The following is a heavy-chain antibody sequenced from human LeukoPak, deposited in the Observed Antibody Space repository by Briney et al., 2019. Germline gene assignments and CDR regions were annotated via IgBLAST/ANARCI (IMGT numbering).Heavy chain of an antibody. J-gene: IGHJ4*02. CDR1: GYTFTTYW. CDR2: IYPGDSDT. D-gene: IGHD3-22*01. CDR3: ARRESTYYNDWYFNY. Sequence: GESLKISCKGSGYTFTTYWIAWVRQVPGKGLEWMGIIYPGDSDTRYRPSFQGQITISADKSINTAYLQWGSLKASDTAMYYCARRESTYYNDWYFNYWGQGTLVTVSP. V-gene: IGHV5-51*01.